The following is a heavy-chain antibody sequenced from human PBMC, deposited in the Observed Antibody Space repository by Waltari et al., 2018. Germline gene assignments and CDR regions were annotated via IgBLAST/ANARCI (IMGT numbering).Heavy chain of an antibody. CDR1: GFTFSSYW. D-gene: IGHD3-22*01. V-gene: IGHV3-7*03. CDR3: ARDKAMIVGRSAFDI. J-gene: IGHJ3*02. Sequence: EVQLVESGGGLVQPGGSLRLSCAVSGFTFSSYWMSWVRQTPGKGLERVANINEYGSEKYYVDSVKGRFTISRDNAKNSLYLQMNSLRAEDTAVYYCARDKAMIVGRSAFDIWGQGTMVTVSS. CDR2: INEYGSEK.